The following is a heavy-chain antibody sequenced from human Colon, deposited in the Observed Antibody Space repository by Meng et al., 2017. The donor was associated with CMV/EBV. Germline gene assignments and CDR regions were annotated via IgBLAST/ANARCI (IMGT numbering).Heavy chain of an antibody. Sequence: SVKVSCKAYGTSFSSQTITWVRQVPGQGLEGVGRIVPRLGITNYAQKFQGRVTITADKSTNTAYMEMSSLTSGDTAVYYCGTGTTGTTFDGDFWGQGALVTVSS. V-gene: IGHV1-69*02. D-gene: IGHD1-7*01. CDR1: GTSFSSQT. J-gene: IGHJ4*02. CDR3: GTGTTGTTFDGDF. CDR2: IVPRLGIT.